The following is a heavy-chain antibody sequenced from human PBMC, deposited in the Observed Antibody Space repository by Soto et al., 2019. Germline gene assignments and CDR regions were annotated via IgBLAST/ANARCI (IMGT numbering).Heavy chain of an antibody. CDR3: AKDKSGTTAFDI. D-gene: IGHD1-1*01. J-gene: IGHJ3*02. V-gene: IGHV3-23*01. Sequence: GSLRLSCADSGFTFSTYALSWVRQAPGKGLEWVSAINERGGSTYYADSVKGRFTISRDNSKKTLYLQMNSLRAEDTALYYCAKDKSGTTAFDIWGQGTMVTVSS. CDR2: INERGGST. CDR1: GFTFSTYA.